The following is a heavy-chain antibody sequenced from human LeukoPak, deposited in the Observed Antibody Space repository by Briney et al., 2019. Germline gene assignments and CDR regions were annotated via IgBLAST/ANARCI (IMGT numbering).Heavy chain of an antibody. V-gene: IGHV4-4*07. J-gene: IGHJ4*02. D-gene: IGHD3-9*01. CDR2: IYTSGST. CDR1: GGSISSYY. CDR3: ARENYDILTGYPHFDY. Sequence: SETLSLTCTVSGGSISSYYWSWIRQPAGKGLEWIGRIYTSGSTNYNPSLKSRGTMSVDTSKNQFSLKLSSVAAADTAVYYCARENYDILTGYPHFDYWGQGTLVTVSS.